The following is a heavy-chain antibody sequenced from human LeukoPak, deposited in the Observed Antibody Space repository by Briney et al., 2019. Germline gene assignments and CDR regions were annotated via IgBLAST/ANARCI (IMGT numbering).Heavy chain of an antibody. D-gene: IGHD6-6*01. CDR2: IYYSGST. CDR3: ARGKGAALVGDY. V-gene: IGHV4-59*12. J-gene: IGHJ4*02. CDR1: GGSISSYY. Sequence: SETLSLTCTVSGGSISSYYWSWIRQPPGKGLEWIGYIYYSGSTNYNPSLKSRVTISVDTSKNQFSLKLSSVTAADTAVYYCARGKGAALVGDYWGQGTLVTVSS.